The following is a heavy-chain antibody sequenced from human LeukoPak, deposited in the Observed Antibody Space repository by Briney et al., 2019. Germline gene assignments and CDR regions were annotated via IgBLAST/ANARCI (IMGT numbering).Heavy chain of an antibody. V-gene: IGHV4-34*01. D-gene: IGHD1-26*01. J-gene: IGHJ4*02. CDR1: GVSLSGYY. CDR2: INHSGRT. Sequence: SETLSLTCTVSGVSLSGYYWGWIRQTPGKGLEWIGEINHSGRTNYNPSLKSRVTISADTSNNQLSLKLSSVTAADTAVYYCARVGGNYLYYFDFWGQGTLVTVSS. CDR3: ARVGGNYLYYFDF.